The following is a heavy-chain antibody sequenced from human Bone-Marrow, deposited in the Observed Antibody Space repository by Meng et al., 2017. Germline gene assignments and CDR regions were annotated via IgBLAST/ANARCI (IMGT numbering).Heavy chain of an antibody. CDR1: GGSISSGGYY. V-gene: IGHV4-31*03. D-gene: IGHD4-17*01. J-gene: IGHJ4*02. CDR3: ARDRNDYGSHYFDY. CDR2: IYHSGST. Sequence: QVQLQESGPGLVKPSQTLSLTCPVSGGSISSGGYYWSWIRQHPGKGLEWIGFIYHSGSTYYNPSLKSRVTISVDTSKNQFFLKLSSVTAADTAVYYCARDRNDYGSHYFDYWGQGTLVTVSS.